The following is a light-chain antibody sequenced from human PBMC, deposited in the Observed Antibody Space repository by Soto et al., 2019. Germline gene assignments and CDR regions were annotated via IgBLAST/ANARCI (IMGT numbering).Light chain of an antibody. V-gene: IGKV3D-20*01. CDR3: QQYASSPRT. Sequence: ENVLTQSPATLSLSPAERATLSCGASHSVDRDYLAWHQQKPSLAPSRLIHGASIRATAIPARFSGSGSGTDFTLIINRLEPEDYAVYFCQQYASSPRTFGGGTEVEI. J-gene: IGKJ4*01. CDR2: GAS. CDR1: HSVDRDY.